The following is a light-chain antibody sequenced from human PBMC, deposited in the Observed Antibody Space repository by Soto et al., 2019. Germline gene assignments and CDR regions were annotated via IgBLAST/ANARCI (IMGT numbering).Light chain of an antibody. Sequence: DIQMTQSPSTLSASVGERVTITCRASQSISSWLAWYQQKPGKAPKLLLFDASSLESGTPSRFSGRRSGTQFTLTIKGLQPDDFATYYCHQYDEYKPLTFGGGTKVEIK. CDR3: HQYDEYKPLT. V-gene: IGKV1-5*01. J-gene: IGKJ4*01. CDR1: QSISSW. CDR2: DAS.